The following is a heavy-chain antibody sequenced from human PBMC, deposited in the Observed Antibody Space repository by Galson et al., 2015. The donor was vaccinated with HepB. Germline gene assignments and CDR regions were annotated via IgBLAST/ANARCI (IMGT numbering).Heavy chain of an antibody. CDR2: IYYSGST. J-gene: IGHJ2*01. D-gene: IGHD3-16*02. V-gene: IGHV4-59*08. CDR3: ARHEVERYYWYFDL. Sequence: QVQLQESGPGLVKPSETLSLTCTVSGGSISSYYWSWIRQPPGKGLEWIGYIYYSGSTNYNPSLKSRVTISVDTSENQFSLRLSSVTAADTAVYYCARHEVERYYWYFDLWGRGTLVTVSS. CDR1: GGSISSYY.